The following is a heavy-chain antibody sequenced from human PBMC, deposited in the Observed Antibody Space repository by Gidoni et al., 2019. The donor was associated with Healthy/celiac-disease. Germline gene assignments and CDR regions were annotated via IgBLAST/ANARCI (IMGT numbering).Heavy chain of an antibody. CDR3: ARDPEYYYDSSGYDYFDY. CDR1: GFTFSSYS. Sequence: EVQLVESGGGLVQPGRSLRLSCASSGFTFSSYSMNWVRQAPGKGLEWVSYISSSSSTIYYADSVKGRFTISRDNAKNSLYLQMNSLRAEDTAVYYCARDPEYYYDSSGYDYFDYWGQGTLVTVSS. V-gene: IGHV3-48*01. J-gene: IGHJ4*02. CDR2: ISSSSSTI. D-gene: IGHD3-22*01.